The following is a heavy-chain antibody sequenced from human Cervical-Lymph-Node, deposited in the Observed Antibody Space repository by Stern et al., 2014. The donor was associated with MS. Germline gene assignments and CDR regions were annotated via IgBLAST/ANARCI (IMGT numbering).Heavy chain of an antibody. Sequence: QVQLVQSGAEVKKPGASVKVSCKASGYPFTDSYIHWVRQAPGQGLAWMGAINPSDGSTTYARKSQGRVNMTRDTSTNTVYLYVSTLRFEDTAVYYCAREDYYGSGRGYFDLWGRGTLVSVSS. D-gene: IGHD3-10*01. CDR3: AREDYYGSGRGYFDL. CDR2: INPSDGST. V-gene: IGHV1-46*03. CDR1: GYPFTDSY. J-gene: IGHJ2*01.